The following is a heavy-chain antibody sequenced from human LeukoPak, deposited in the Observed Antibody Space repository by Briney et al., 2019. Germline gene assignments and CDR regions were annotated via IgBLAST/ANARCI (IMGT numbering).Heavy chain of an antibody. J-gene: IGHJ3*02. CDR1: GGSISSSSYY. CDR2: IYYSGST. V-gene: IGHV4-39*07. Sequence: PSETLSLTCTVSGGSISSSSYYWGWIRQPPGKGLEWIGSIYYSGSTYYNPSLKSRVTISLDTSRNQFSLKLNSVTAADTAVYYCAKSNGYVLIDIWGQGTMVTVSS. CDR3: AKSNGYVLIDI. D-gene: IGHD3-22*01.